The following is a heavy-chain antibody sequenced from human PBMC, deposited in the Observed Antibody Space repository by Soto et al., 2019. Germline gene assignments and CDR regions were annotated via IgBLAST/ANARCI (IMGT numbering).Heavy chain of an antibody. J-gene: IGHJ4*02. D-gene: IGHD2-21*02. CDR3: AKGPNHGVTAVDY. V-gene: IGHV3-23*01. CDR2: ISDSGGTT. Sequence: LRLSCAASGFTFTSYGMSWVRQAPGKGLEWVSGISDSGGTTHYADSVKGRFTISRDNSKNTLYLQMNSLRAEDTAVYYCAKGPNHGVTAVDYWGQGTLVTVPQ. CDR1: GFTFTSYG.